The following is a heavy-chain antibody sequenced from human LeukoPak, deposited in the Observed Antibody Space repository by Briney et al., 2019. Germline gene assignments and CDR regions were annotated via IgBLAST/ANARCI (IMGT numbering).Heavy chain of an antibody. J-gene: IGHJ4*02. CDR2: ISYDGSNK. V-gene: IGHV3-30-3*01. D-gene: IGHD6-13*01. Sequence: PGGSLRLSCAASGFTFSSYAMHWVRQAPGKGLEWVAVISYDGSNKYYADSVKGRFTISRDNSKNTLYLQMNSLRAEDTAVYYCAREGIAAAGIFDYWGQGTLVTVSS. CDR1: GFTFSSYA. CDR3: AREGIAAAGIFDY.